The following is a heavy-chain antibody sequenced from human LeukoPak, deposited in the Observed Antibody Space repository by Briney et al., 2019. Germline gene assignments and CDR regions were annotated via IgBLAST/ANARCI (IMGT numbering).Heavy chain of an antibody. D-gene: IGHD2/OR15-2a*01. J-gene: IGHJ6*03. CDR3: AKGEDGFEYYSSMDG. V-gene: IGHV3-23*01. CDR1: GFTFNNYV. Sequence: GGSLRLSCEASGFTFNNYVMSWVRQAPGKGLELVSSSIPSCGRTNYAESVTGRFPISRDTSKNKVDLQMNTLRAEDTAVYYCAKGEDGFEYYSSMDGWGKGTTVTVSS. CDR2: SIPSCGRT.